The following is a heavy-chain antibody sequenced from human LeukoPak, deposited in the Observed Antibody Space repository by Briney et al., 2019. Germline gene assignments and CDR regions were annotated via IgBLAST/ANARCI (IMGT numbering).Heavy chain of an antibody. CDR3: ARHSRGYDSEFGY. CDR2: MYYSGST. D-gene: IGHD5-12*01. V-gene: IGHV4-59*08. J-gene: IGHJ4*02. CDR1: GDSIITYY. Sequence: SETLSLTCTVSGDSIITYYWSWIRQPPGKGLEWIGYMYYSGSTNYNPSLKSRVTISVDKSRNQFSLTLSSVTAADTAVYYCARHSRGYDSEFGYWGQGTLVTVSS.